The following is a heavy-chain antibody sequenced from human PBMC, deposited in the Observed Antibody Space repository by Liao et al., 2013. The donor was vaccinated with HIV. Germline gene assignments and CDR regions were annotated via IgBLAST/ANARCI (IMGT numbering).Heavy chain of an antibody. CDR3: ARDDSGFDY. CDR2: IFPNGNT. J-gene: IGHJ4*02. CDR1: GASISNFY. V-gene: IGHV4-4*07. D-gene: IGHD6-19*01. Sequence: QVQLQESGPGLVKPSETLSLTCSVSGASISNFYWSWVRQSADKGLEYIGRIFPNGNTNYNPSFKSRVRISVDTSKNHLSLTLTSVTVADTAVYYCARDDSGFDYWGQGTLVTVSS.